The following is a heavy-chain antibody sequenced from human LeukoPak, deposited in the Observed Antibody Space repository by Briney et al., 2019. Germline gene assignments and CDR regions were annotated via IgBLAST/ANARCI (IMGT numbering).Heavy chain of an antibody. CDR3: ARDQRNWNGDWFDP. V-gene: IGHV3-7*03. CDR1: GFTFSSYW. Sequence: GGSLRLSCAASGFTFSSYWMSWVRQAPGKGLEWVANIKQDGSEKYYVDSVEGRFTISRDNAKNSLYLQMNSLRAEDTAVYYCARDQRNWNGDWFDPWGQGTLVTVSS. J-gene: IGHJ5*02. D-gene: IGHD1-1*01. CDR2: IKQDGSEK.